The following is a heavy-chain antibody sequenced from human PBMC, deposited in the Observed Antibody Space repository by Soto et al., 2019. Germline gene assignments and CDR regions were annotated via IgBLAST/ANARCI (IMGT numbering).Heavy chain of an antibody. J-gene: IGHJ6*02. CDR2: ISGSGGST. V-gene: IGHV3-23*01. Sequence: GGSLRLSCAASGFTFSSYAMSWVRQAPGKGLEWVSAISGSGGSTYYADSVKGRFTISRDNSTNTLYLQMNSLRADDTAVYYCAKGADYDILTGYYAARRGQRMDVWGQGTTVTVSS. D-gene: IGHD3-9*01. CDR3: AKGADYDILTGYYAARRGQRMDV. CDR1: GFTFSSYA.